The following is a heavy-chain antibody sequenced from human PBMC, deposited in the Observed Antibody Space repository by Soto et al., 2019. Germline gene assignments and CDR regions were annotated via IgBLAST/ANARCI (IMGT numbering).Heavy chain of an antibody. D-gene: IGHD1-26*01. CDR1: GFTFSSYG. V-gene: IGHV3-30*18. CDR2: ISYDGSNK. CDR3: AKAGVGATGTGDY. J-gene: IGHJ4*02. Sequence: QVQLVESGGGVVQPGRSLRLSCAASGFTFSSYGMHWVRQAPGKGLEWVAVISYDGSNKYYADSVKGRFTISRDNSKNTLYLQMNSLRAEDTAVYYGAKAGVGATGTGDYWGQGTLVTVSS.